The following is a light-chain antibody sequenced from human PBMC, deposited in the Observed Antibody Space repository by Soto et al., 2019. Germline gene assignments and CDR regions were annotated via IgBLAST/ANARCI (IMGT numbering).Light chain of an antibody. CDR1: QAMSTY. CDR2: SAS. V-gene: IGKV1-9*01. J-gene: IGKJ4*01. Sequence: DIQLTQSPSFLSAFVGDTVTITCRASQAMSTYLAWYQQTPGKVPKLLIRSASTLQSGVPPRFSGGGSGTEFTLTISSLQPDDSGIYYCQQLNGYHLAFGGGTNVDIK. CDR3: QQLNGYHLA.